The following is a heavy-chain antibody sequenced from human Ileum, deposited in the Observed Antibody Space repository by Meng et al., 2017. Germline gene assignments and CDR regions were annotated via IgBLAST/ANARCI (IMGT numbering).Heavy chain of an antibody. D-gene: IGHD3-9*01. J-gene: IGHJ5*02. CDR1: GFPFSTSW. V-gene: IGHV3-7*01. Sequence: GGSLRLSCAASGFPFSTSWMAWVRQAPGRGLEWVAHMNQDVSETYYVDSVKGRFTISRDNAKNSFYLQLLSLKAEDTAVYYCVTDSRNFGYHWGRGTLVTVSS. CDR3: VTDSRNFGYH. CDR2: MNQDVSET.